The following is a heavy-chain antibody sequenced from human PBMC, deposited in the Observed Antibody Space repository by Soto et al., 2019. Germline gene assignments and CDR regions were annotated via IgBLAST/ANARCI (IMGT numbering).Heavy chain of an antibody. CDR2: IKQDGSEK. CDR3: ARDLLVVPAAYPNYYYYGMDV. CDR1: GFTFSSYW. Sequence: GSLRLSCAASGFTFSSYWMSWVRQAPGKGLEWVANIKQDGSEKYYVDSVKGRFTISRDNAKNSLYLQMNSLRAEDTAVYYCARDLLVVPAAYPNYYYYGMDVWAQRTTVTVSS. V-gene: IGHV3-7*05. J-gene: IGHJ6*02. D-gene: IGHD2-2*01.